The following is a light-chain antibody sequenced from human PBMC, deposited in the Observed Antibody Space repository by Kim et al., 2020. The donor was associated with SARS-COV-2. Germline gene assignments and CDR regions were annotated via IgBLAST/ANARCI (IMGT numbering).Light chain of an antibody. CDR2: DNN. J-gene: IGLJ2*01. CDR3: GTWDSSLSAGI. Sequence: GQKVTISFSGSSSNIGSDSVSWYQQLPGTAPKLLIYDNNKRPSGIPDRFSASKSGTSATLGITGLQTGDEADYYCGTWDSSLSAGIFGGGTQLTVL. V-gene: IGLV1-51*01. CDR1: SSNIGSDS.